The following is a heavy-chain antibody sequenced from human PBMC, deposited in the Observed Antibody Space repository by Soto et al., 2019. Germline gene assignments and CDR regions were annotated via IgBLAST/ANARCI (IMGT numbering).Heavy chain of an antibody. CDR2: IWYDGSNK. D-gene: IGHD2-8*01. CDR3: ARDQGWYAN. Sequence: GGSLSLSCAASGFPFSSYGMHWVRQAPGKGLEWVAVIWYDGSNKYYADSVKGRFTISRDNSKNTLYLQMNSLRAEDTAVYYCARDQGWYANWGQGTLVTVSS. V-gene: IGHV3-33*01. J-gene: IGHJ4*02. CDR1: GFPFSSYG.